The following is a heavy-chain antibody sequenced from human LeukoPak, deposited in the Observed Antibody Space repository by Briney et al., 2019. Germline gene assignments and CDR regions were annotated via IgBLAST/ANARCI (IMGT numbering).Heavy chain of an antibody. CDR2: ISGSGGST. J-gene: IGHJ6*02. V-gene: IGHV3-23*01. CDR1: GFTFSSYS. D-gene: IGHD6-13*01. CDR3: AKEQQLVRANYYGMDV. Sequence: GGSLRLSCAASGFTFSSYSMNWVRQAPGKGLKWVSAISGSGGSTDYSDSVKGRFTVSRDNSKSTVYLQMNSLRAEDTVVYYCAKEQQLVRANYYGMDVWGQGTTVTVSS.